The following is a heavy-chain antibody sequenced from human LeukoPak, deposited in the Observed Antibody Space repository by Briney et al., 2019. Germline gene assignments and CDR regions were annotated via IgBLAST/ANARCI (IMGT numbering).Heavy chain of an antibody. CDR1: GYTFTGYY. D-gene: IGHD2-2*01. Sequence: GASVKVSCKASGYTFTGYYMHWVRQAPGQGLEWMGRINPNSGGTNYAQKFQGRVTMTRDRSISTAYMELSRLRSDDTAVYYCARPHCSSTSCYAETQNWFDPWGQGTLVTVSS. J-gene: IGHJ5*02. CDR2: INPNSGGT. CDR3: ARPHCSSTSCYAETQNWFDP. V-gene: IGHV1-2*06.